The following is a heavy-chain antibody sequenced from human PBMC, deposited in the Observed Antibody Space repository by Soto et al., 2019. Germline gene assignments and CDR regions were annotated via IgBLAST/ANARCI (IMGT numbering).Heavy chain of an antibody. CDR3: TRGYGDYVRDY. D-gene: IGHD4-17*01. V-gene: IGHV3-73*01. CDR2: IRSKANNYAT. CDR1: GFTFSGSA. Sequence: EVQLVESGGGLVQPGASLKLSCAVSGFTFSGSAMHWVRQASGKGLEWVGRIRSKANNYATAYAASMKGRFTISRDDSKNTAYLQMNSLKSEDTAVYYCTRGYGDYVRDYWGQGTLVTVSS. J-gene: IGHJ4*02.